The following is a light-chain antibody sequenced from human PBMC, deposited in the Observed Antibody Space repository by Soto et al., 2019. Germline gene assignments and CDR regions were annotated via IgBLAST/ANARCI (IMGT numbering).Light chain of an antibody. J-gene: IGLJ1*01. CDR2: ECV. CDR1: KNDIGVYDF. V-gene: IGLV2-8*01. Sequence: LTQPPSASGSPGQSVTISCTGTKNDIGVYDFVSWYQHHPGKAPRLISYECVQRPSGVPDRFSGSKSGNTASLTVSGRQVADEADYFCKSYAGSNTDVFGSGTKATVL. CDR3: KSYAGSNTDV.